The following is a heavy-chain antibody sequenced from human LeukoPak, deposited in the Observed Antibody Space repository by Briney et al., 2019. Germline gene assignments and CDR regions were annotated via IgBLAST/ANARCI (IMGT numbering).Heavy chain of an antibody. V-gene: IGHV4-34*01. J-gene: IGHJ4*02. Sequence: SETLSLTCAVYGGSFNGYFWSWIRQPPGKGLEWIGEINHSGSTNYNPSLKSRVTISVDTSKNQFSLKLSSVTAADTAVYYCARHYSSSGTDYWGQGTLVTVSS. CDR2: INHSGST. CDR1: GGSFNGYF. CDR3: ARHYSSSGTDY. D-gene: IGHD6-13*01.